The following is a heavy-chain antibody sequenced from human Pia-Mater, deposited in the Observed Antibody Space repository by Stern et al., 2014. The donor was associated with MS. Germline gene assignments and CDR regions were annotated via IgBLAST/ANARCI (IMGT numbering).Heavy chain of an antibody. CDR3: AHTLYSRSSFGY. Sequence: ESGPTLVKPTQTLTLTCTFSGFSLSSDDVGVGWIRQSPGKALEWLAFNFWDDDKRYSPSLKSRLTITKDTSKNQVVLIMTNMDPMDTATYFCAHTLYSRSSFGYWGQGTLVTVSS. D-gene: IGHD6-6*01. J-gene: IGHJ4*02. CDR1: GFSLSSDDVG. V-gene: IGHV2-5*02. CDR2: NFWDDDK.